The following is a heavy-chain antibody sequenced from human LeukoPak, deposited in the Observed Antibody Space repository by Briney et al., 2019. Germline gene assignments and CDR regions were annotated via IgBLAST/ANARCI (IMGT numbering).Heavy chain of an antibody. V-gene: IGHV3-13*01. CDR1: GFTFSSYD. CDR2: IGTAGDT. D-gene: IGHD3-10*01. Sequence: GGSLRLSCAASGFTFSSYDMHWVRQATGKGLEWVSAIGTAGDTYYPGSVKGRFTISRDNSKNTLYLQMNSLRAEGTAVYYCAKAIPTPATTFGANWFDPWGQGTLVTVSS. J-gene: IGHJ5*02. CDR3: AKAIPTPATTFGANWFDP.